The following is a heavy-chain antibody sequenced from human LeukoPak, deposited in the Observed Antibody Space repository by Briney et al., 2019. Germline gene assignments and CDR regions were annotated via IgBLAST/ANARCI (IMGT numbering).Heavy chain of an antibody. CDR1: GFTFSDDF. D-gene: IGHD3-10*01. CDR2: ISSSGTTK. J-gene: IGHJ4*02. CDR3: AKQGGGSGSTNYFDY. Sequence: GGSLRLSCAASGFTFSDDFMTWIRQAPGKGLEWISYISSSGTTKSYADSVKGRFTISRDNSKNTLYLQMNSLRAEDTAVYYCAKQGGGSGSTNYFDYWGQGTLVTVSS. V-gene: IGHV3-11*01.